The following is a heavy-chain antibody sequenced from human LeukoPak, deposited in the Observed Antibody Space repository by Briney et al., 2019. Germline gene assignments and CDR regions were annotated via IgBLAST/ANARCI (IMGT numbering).Heavy chain of an antibody. V-gene: IGHV4-4*07. CDR2: IYASGTT. J-gene: IGHJ5*02. D-gene: IGHD5-18*01. CDR1: GGSISGYY. CDR3: AKGAGGFSYYNWFDP. Sequence: SETLSLTCTVSGGSISGYYWSWIRQPAGKGLEWIGRIYASGTTRYNPSLESRVTMSVDTSKNQFSLKLASVTAADTAIYYCAKGAGGFSYYNWFDPWGQGTLVTVSS.